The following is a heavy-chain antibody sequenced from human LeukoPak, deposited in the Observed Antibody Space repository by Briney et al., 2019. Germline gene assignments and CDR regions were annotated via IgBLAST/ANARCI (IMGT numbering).Heavy chain of an antibody. V-gene: IGHV3-9*01. J-gene: IGHJ4*02. CDR2: ISWNSGSI. Sequence: GGSLRLSCAASGFTFSSYSMNWVRQAPGKGLEWVSGISWNSGSIGYADSVKGRFTISRDNAKNSLYLQMNSLRAEDTALYYCAKGIIPYSSSWFDLFDYWGQGTLVTVSS. D-gene: IGHD6-13*01. CDR3: AKGIIPYSSSWFDLFDY. CDR1: GFTFSSYS.